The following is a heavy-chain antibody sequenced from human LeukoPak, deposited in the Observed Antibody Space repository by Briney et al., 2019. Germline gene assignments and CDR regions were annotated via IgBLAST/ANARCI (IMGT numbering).Heavy chain of an antibody. CDR2: IYTSRST. D-gene: IGHD3-10*01. J-gene: IGHJ4*02. CDR1: GGSISSGSYY. Sequence: PSETLSLTCTVSGGSISSGSYYWSWIRQPAGKGLEWIGRIYTSRSTNYNPSLKSRVTISIDTSKNQFSLQLSSVTAADTAVYYCARRTVRGVIKYWDQGTLVTVSS. V-gene: IGHV4-61*02. CDR3: ARRTVRGVIKY.